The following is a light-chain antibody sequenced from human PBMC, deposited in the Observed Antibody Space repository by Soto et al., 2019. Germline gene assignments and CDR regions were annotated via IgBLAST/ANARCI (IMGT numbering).Light chain of an antibody. V-gene: IGLV1-40*01. CDR3: QSYDRSLNGYV. J-gene: IGLJ1*01. CDR2: GNS. Sequence: QSVLTQPPSVSGAPGQRVTISCTGSGSNIGAGYDVHWYQQLPGAAPKLLIYGNSNRPSGVPDRFSGSKSGTSASLAITGLQAEDEADYYCQSYDRSLNGYVFGTGTKLTVL. CDR1: GSNIGAGYD.